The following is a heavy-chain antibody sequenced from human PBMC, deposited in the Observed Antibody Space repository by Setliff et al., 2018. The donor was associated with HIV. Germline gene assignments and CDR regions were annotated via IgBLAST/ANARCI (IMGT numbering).Heavy chain of an antibody. J-gene: IGHJ6*02. D-gene: IGHD4-4*01. CDR2: IRYDGSNK. CDR3: AKETGEVTTGYYGMDV. CDR1: GFTFSSYG. V-gene: IGHV3-30*02. Sequence: PGGSLRLSCAASGFTFSSYGMHWVRQAPGKGLEWVAVIRYDGSNKYYADSVKGRFTISRDNSKNTLYLQMNSLRAEDTAVYYCAKETGEVTTGYYGMDVWGQGTTVTVSS.